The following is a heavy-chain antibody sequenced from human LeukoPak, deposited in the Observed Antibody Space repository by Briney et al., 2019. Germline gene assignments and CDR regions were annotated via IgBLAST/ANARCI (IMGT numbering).Heavy chain of an antibody. CDR3: AIVPRYCSSTSCYFHGMDV. CDR2: IKEDGSEK. V-gene: IGHV3-7*05. D-gene: IGHD2-2*01. CDR1: GFTFSSYW. Sequence: GGSLRLSCAASGFTFSSYWMNWVRQAPGTGLEWVANIKEDGSEKNYVDSVKGRFTISRDNAKNSLYLQMNSLRAEDTAVYYCAIVPRYCSSTSCYFHGMDVWGQGTTVTVSS. J-gene: IGHJ6*02.